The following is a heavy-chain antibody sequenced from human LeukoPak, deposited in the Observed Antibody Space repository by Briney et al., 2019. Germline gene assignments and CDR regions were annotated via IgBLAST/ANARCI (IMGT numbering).Heavy chain of an antibody. V-gene: IGHV3-66*01. D-gene: IGHD1-26*01. CDR2: IYARGNT. CDR3: AKVAGMVGATVDAFDI. CDR1: GFTVTGNY. J-gene: IGHJ3*02. Sequence: GGSLRLSCAASGFTVTGNYMSWVRQAPGKGLEWVSVIYARGNTYYEDSVKGRFTISRDNSKNTLYLQMNSLRPEDTAVYYCAKVAGMVGATVDAFDIWGQGTMVTVSS.